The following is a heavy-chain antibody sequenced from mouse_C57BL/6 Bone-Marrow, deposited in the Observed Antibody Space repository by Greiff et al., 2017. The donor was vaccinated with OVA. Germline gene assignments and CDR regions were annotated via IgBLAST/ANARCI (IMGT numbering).Heavy chain of an antibody. CDR1: GYTFTSYW. J-gene: IGHJ2*01. D-gene: IGHD1-1*01. V-gene: IGHV1-5*01. CDR3: TPYYYGSSPFDY. Sequence: EVQLQQSGTVLARPGASVKMSCKTSGYTFTSYWMHWVKQRPGQGLEWIGAIYPGNSDTSYNQKFKGKAKLTAVTSASTAYMELSSLTNEDSAVYYCTPYYYGSSPFDYWGQGTTLTVSS. CDR2: IYPGNSDT.